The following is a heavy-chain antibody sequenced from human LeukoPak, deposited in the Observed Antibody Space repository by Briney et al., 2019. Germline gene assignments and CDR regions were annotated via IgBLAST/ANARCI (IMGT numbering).Heavy chain of an antibody. J-gene: IGHJ4*02. CDR1: GFTFDDYA. V-gene: IGHV3-9*03. D-gene: IGHD6-13*01. CDR2: ISWNSGSI. CDR3: AKGPRREYSSSWYFDY. Sequence: PGRSLRLSCAASGFTFDDYAMHWVRQAPGKGLEWVSGISWNSGSIGYADSVKGRFTISRDNAKNSLYLQMNSLRAEDMALYYCAKGPRREYSSSWYFDYWGQGTLVTVSS.